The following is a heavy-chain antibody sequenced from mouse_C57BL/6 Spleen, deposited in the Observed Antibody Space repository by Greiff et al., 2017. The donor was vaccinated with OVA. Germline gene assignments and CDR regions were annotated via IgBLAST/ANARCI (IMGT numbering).Heavy chain of an antibody. CDR3: ARWYGYDGFAY. Sequence: QVQLQQPGAELVKPGASVKLSCKASGYTFTSYWMHWVKQRPGQGLEWIGMINPNSGSNNYNEKFKIKATLTLDKSSTTAYMQLSSLTSEDSAVYYCARWYGYDGFAYWGQGTLVTVSA. D-gene: IGHD2-2*01. CDR1: GYTFTSYW. J-gene: IGHJ3*01. V-gene: IGHV1-64*01. CDR2: INPNSGSN.